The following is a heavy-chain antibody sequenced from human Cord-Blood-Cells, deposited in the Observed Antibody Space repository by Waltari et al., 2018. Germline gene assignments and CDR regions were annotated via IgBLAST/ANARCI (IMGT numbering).Heavy chain of an antibody. CDR1: VFTFSGSA. J-gene: IGHJ4*02. Sequence: EVQLVESGVGLVQSGGSLKFSCADSVFTFSGSALHWCRPASRKGLDWVGRIRSKANSYATAYAASVKGRFTISRDDSKNTAYLQMNSLKTEDTAVYYCTTRPPSVVGATDYWGQGTLVTVSS. CDR2: IRSKANSYAT. V-gene: IGHV3-73*01. CDR3: TTRPPSVVGATDY. D-gene: IGHD1-26*01.